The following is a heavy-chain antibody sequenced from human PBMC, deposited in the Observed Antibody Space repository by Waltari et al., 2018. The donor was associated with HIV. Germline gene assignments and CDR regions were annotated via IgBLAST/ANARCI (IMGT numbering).Heavy chain of an antibody. D-gene: IGHD3-22*01. CDR2: ISSSSSYI. CDR1: GFPFGRYS. CDR3: ARDKAITMIVGYYFDY. Sequence: EVQLVESGGGLVKPGGSLRLSCAASGFPFGRYSMNWVRQAPGKGLEWVSSISSSSSYIYYADSVKGRFTISRDNAKNSLYLQMNSLRAEDTAVYYCARDKAITMIVGYYFDYWGQGTLVTVSS. V-gene: IGHV3-21*01. J-gene: IGHJ4*02.